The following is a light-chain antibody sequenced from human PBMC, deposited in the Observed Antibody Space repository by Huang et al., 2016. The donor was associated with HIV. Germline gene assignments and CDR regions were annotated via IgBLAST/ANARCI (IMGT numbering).Light chain of an antibody. CDR1: QSVRSN. CDR2: DAS. Sequence: EIVMTQSPATLSVSPGERVTLSCRASQSVRSNLAWYQQKAGQAPRLLIYDASNRATDIPARFSGSGSGTEFTLTISSLQSEDFAVYYCQYYNNWPRTFGQGTKVEI. J-gene: IGKJ1*01. V-gene: IGKV3-15*01. CDR3: QYYNNWPRT.